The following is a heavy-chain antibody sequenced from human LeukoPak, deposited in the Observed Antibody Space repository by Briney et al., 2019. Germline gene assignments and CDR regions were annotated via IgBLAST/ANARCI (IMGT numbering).Heavy chain of an antibody. CDR2: ISSSGSTI. J-gene: IGHJ4*02. CDR1: GFTFSDYY. CDR3: ARGRGVYDFWSGNKNDY. Sequence: PGGSLRLSCAASGFTFSDYYMSWIRQAPGQGLELVSYISSSGSTIYYADSVKGRFTISRDNAKNSLYLQMNSLRAEDTAVYYCARGRGVYDFWSGNKNDYWGQGTLVTVSS. D-gene: IGHD3-3*01. V-gene: IGHV3-11*01.